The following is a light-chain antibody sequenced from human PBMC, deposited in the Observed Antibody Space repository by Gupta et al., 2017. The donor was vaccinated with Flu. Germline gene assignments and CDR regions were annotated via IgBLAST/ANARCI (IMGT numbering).Light chain of an antibody. CDR2: DAS. Sequence: DIQMTQSPYSLSASVGDRVTITCQASQDIGTYLNWYKQKPTEAPKLLIYDASNWETGVSSRFSGSGYGKDFTLTINSRQPEDIAAYYCQQYQSLPSITFGGGTKVDIE. CDR1: QDIGTY. V-gene: IGKV1-33*01. CDR3: QQYQSLPSIT. J-gene: IGKJ4*01.